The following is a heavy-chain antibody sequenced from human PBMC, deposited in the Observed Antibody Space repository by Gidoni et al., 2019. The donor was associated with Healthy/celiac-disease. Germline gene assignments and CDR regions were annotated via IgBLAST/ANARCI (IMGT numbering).Heavy chain of an antibody. CDR3: ARVGRALSSYYYGSGRLPDY. CDR2: INHSGST. Sequence: QVQLQQWGAGLLKPSETLSLTCAVYGGSFSGYYWRWIRQPPGKGLEWIGEINHSGSTNYNPSLKSRVTISVDTSKNQFSLKLSSVTAADTAVYYCARVGRALSSYYYGSGRLPDYWGQGTLVTVSS. V-gene: IGHV4-34*01. D-gene: IGHD3-10*01. CDR1: GGSFSGYY. J-gene: IGHJ4*02.